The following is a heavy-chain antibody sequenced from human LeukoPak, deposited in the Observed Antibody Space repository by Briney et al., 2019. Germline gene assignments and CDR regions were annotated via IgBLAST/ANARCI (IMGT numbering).Heavy chain of an antibody. Sequence: SETLSLTCTVSGGSISGYYWSWIRQPAGKGLEWIGYIYHSGSTYYNPSLKSRVTISVDRSKNQFSLKLSSVTAADTAVYYCGSYNNWGSYFDYWGQGTLVTVSS. CDR1: GGSISGYY. CDR3: GSYNNWGSYFDY. D-gene: IGHD7-27*01. CDR2: IYHSGST. J-gene: IGHJ4*02. V-gene: IGHV4-59*06.